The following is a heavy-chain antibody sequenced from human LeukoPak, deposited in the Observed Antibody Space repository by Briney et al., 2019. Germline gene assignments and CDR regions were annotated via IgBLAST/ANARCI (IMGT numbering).Heavy chain of an antibody. CDR1: GASITSFH. D-gene: IGHD6-6*01. V-gene: IGHV4-4*07. Sequence: SETLSLTCTVSGASITSFHWTWIRQPAGKGLEWIGLIYSSGSTIYNPSLQSRVAMSVDMTKNQLSLELSSVTAADTAMYYCARKDGDYWGQGTLVTVSS. J-gene: IGHJ4*02. CDR3: ARKDGDY. CDR2: IYSSGST.